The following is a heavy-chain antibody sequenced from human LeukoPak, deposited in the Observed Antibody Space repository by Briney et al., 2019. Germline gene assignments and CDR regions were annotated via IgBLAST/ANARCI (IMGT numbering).Heavy chain of an antibody. D-gene: IGHD3-22*01. CDR3: ARGGDYYDSSGYQPDI. CDR2: IYYSGST. V-gene: IGHV4-31*03. CDR1: GGSISSGGYY. Sequence: SETLSLTCTVSGGSISSGGYYLSWIRQHPGKGLEWIVYIYYSGSTYYNPSLKSRVTISVDTSKNQFSLKLSSVTAADTAVYYCARGGDYYDSSGYQPDIWGQGTMVTVSS. J-gene: IGHJ3*02.